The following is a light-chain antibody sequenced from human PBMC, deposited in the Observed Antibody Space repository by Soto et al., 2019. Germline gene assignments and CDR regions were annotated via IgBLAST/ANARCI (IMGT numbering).Light chain of an antibody. CDR1: QSVLYSSNNKNY. J-gene: IGKJ2*01. CDR3: QQYYSTPMYT. CDR2: WAS. Sequence: IVMTQSPDSLAVSLGERATINCKFSQSVLYSSNNKNYLAWYQQKPGQPPKLLIYWASTRESGVPDRFSGSGSGTDFTLTISSLQAEDVAVYYCQQYYSTPMYTFGQGTKLEIK. V-gene: IGKV4-1*01.